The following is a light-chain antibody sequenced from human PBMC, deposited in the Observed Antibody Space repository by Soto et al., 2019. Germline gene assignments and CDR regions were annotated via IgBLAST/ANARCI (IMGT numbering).Light chain of an antibody. CDR2: SNN. CDR3: AAWDDSLNGVV. Sequence: QSVLTQPPSASGTPGQRVTISCSGSSSNIGSHTVTWYQQVPGTAPKLLIYSNNQRPSGVPDRFSGSKSGTSASLAISGLQSEDEADYYCAAWDDSLNGVVFGGGTKLTVL. V-gene: IGLV1-44*01. J-gene: IGLJ2*01. CDR1: SSNIGSHT.